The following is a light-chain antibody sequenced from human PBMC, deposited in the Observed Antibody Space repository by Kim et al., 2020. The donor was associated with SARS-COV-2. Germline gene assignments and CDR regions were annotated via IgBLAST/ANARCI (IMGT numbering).Light chain of an antibody. Sequence: SPGERATLSCRASQRVSSSFLAWYPQKPGQAPRLLIYGATSRATGIPDRFSGSGFGADFTLTISRLEPEDFAVYYCQQYGNSPRTFGQGTKVDIK. CDR2: GAT. CDR3: QQYGNSPRT. CDR1: QRVSSSF. V-gene: IGKV3-20*01. J-gene: IGKJ1*01.